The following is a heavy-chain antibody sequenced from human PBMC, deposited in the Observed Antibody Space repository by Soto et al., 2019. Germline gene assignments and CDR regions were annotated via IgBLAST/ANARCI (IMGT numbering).Heavy chain of an antibody. D-gene: IGHD5-18*01. J-gene: IGHJ4*02. CDR1: GGSISSGGYY. V-gene: IGHV4-30-4*01. CDR3: ARDTAMVNSFDY. CDR2: IYYSGST. Sequence: SETLSLTCTVSGGSISSGGYYWSWIRQPPGKGLEWIGYIYYSGSTYYNPSLKSRVTISVDTSKNQFSLKLSSVTAADTAVYYCARDTAMVNSFDYWGQGTLVTVSS.